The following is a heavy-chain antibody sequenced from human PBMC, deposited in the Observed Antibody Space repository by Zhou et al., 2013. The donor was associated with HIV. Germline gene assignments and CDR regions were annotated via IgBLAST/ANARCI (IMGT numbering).Heavy chain of an antibody. V-gene: IGHV1-69*12. CDR1: GGTFSNYA. CDR2: NIPFFGSP. Sequence: QVQLVQSGAEVKKPGSSVKVSCKASGGTFSNYAITWVRQAPGQGLEWMGGNIPFFGSPNYAQKFQGRVTITADDSTSTAYMELSSLRSEDTAMYYCARDPLYYYDSSGYYYPTRFDYWGQGMLVTVSS. CDR3: ARDPLYYYDSSGYYYPTRFDY. D-gene: IGHD3-22*01. J-gene: IGHJ4*02.